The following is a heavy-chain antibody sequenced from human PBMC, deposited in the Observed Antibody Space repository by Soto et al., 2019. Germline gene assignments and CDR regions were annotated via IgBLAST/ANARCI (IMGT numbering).Heavy chain of an antibody. V-gene: IGHV3-23*01. CDR2: ISAGGVAT. CDR1: GFTFSDFA. Sequence: EVQLLESGGDLVQPGGSLRLSCAASGFTFSDFAMMWVRQVPGPGLECVSAISAGGVATYYADSVMGRFTISRDNSKNTLYLQMKSLRGEATAVYYCAQRVTSGDEGFWGRGTLVTVSS. J-gene: IGHJ4*02. D-gene: IGHD2-21*02. CDR3: AQRVTSGDEGF.